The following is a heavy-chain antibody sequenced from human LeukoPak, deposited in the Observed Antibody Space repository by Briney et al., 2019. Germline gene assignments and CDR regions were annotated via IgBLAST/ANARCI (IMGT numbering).Heavy chain of an antibody. J-gene: IGHJ5*02. D-gene: IGHD3-10*01. V-gene: IGHV4-61*02. CDR2: IYTSGST. CDR1: GGSISSGSYY. Sequence: SETLSLTCTVSGGSISSGSYYWSWIRPPAGKGLEWIGRIYTSGSTNYNPSLKSRVTISVDTSKNQFSLKLSSVTAADTAVYYCARELLWFGEFDWFDPWGQGTLVTVSS. CDR3: ARELLWFGEFDWFDP.